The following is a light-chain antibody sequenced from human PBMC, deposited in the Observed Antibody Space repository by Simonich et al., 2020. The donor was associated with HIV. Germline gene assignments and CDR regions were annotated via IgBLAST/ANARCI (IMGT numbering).Light chain of an antibody. CDR2: GAS. CDR3: QQYKKWPPWT. V-gene: IGKV3D-15*01. Sequence: EIVMTQSPATLSVSPGERATLSCRASQSVSSNLAWYQQKPGQAPRLLIYGASTRATGIPASFSGSGSGTEFTLTISSLQSEDFGVYYCQQYKKWPPWTFGQGTKVEIK. CDR1: QSVSSN. J-gene: IGKJ1*01.